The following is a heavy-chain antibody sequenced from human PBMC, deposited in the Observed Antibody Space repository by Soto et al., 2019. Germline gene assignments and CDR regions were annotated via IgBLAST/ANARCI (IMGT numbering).Heavy chain of an antibody. CDR3: AKDVDSYLGYFDWLLPNGMDV. CDR1: GFTFSSYG. J-gene: IGHJ6*02. Sequence: QVQLVESGGGVVQPGRSLRLSCAASGFTFSSYGMHWVRQAPGKGLEWVAVISYDGSNKYYADSVKGRFTISRDNSKNTLYLQMNSPRAEDTAVYYCAKDVDSYLGYFDWLLPNGMDVWGQGTTVTVSS. D-gene: IGHD3-9*01. CDR2: ISYDGSNK. V-gene: IGHV3-30*18.